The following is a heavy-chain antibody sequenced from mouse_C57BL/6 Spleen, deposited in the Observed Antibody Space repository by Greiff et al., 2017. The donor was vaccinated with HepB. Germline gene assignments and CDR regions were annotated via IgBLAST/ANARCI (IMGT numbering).Heavy chain of an antibody. CDR1: GYSITSGYY. CDR3: ARDLPYDYDDAMDY. J-gene: IGHJ4*01. Sequence: EVQLQESGPGLVKPSQSLSLTCSVTGYSITSGYYWNWIRQFPGNKLEWMGYISYDGSNNYNPSLKNRISITRDTSKNQFFLKLNSVTTEDTATYYCARDLPYDYDDAMDYWGQGTSVTVSS. V-gene: IGHV3-6*01. CDR2: ISYDGSN. D-gene: IGHD2-4*01.